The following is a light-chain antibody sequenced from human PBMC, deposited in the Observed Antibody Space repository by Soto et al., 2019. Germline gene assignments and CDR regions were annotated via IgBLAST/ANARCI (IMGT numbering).Light chain of an antibody. CDR3: TSYTRSGLIV. V-gene: IGLV2-14*01. Sequence: QSALTQPASVSGSPGQSITVSCTGTSSDFGDSTYVSWYQQHPGKAPRLIIYDVNNRPSGVAARFSASRSGNTASLTISGLQAEDEDDYYCTSYTRSGLIVFGTGTKVTVL. J-gene: IGLJ1*01. CDR1: SSDFGDSTY. CDR2: DVN.